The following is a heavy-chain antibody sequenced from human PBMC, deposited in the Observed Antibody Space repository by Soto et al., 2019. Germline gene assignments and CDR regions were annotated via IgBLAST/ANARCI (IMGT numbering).Heavy chain of an antibody. CDR3: ARGNDWKSSTFDI. V-gene: IGHV4-59*11. J-gene: IGHJ3*02. CDR2: VYYSGGT. CDR1: GGSLTDHY. Sequence: QVQLQESGPGLVKPSETLSLTCTVAGGSLTDHYWNWFRQSPGKGLHWIGYVYYSGGTNYNPSLKSRVTMSVDTSKNQFSLNLRSVTAADMAVYYCARGNDWKSSTFDIWGQGTMVSVSS. D-gene: IGHD2-21*01.